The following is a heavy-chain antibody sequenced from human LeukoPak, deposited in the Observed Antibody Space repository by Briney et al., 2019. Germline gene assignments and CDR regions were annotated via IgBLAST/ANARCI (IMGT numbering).Heavy chain of an antibody. V-gene: IGHV3-21*01. J-gene: IGHJ3*02. CDR2: ISSSSSYI. D-gene: IGHD3-16*01. CDR3: ARERQGGGAFDI. Sequence: GGSLRLSCAASGFTFSSYSMNWVRQAPGKGLEWVSSISSSSSYIYYADSVKGRFTISRGNAKNSLYLQMNSLRAEDTAVYYCARERQGGGAFDIWGQGTMVTVSS. CDR1: GFTFSSYS.